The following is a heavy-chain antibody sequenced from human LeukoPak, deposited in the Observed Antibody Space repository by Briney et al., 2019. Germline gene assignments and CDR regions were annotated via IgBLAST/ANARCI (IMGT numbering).Heavy chain of an antibody. CDR1: GFAAGSNL. CDR2: IYTSGIT. CDR3: AREDACGTYSF. V-gene: IGHV3-66*01. J-gene: IGHJ3*01. D-gene: IGHD1-26*01. Sequence: SGGSRRSSRAVSGFAAGSNLLSCVGQAPGKGPEWVSVIYTSGITYYADSVRGRFTISRDNSKNILYLQMDSLTAEDTAAYYCAREDACGTYSF.